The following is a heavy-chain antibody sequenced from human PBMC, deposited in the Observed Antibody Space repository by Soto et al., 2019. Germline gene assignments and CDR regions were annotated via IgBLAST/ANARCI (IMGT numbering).Heavy chain of an antibody. CDR2: INPNSGGT. J-gene: IGHJ4*02. Sequence: DSVKVSCKASGYTFTVYYMHWVRQAPGQGLEWMGWINPNSGGTNYAQKFQGWVTMTRDTSISTAYMELSRLRSDDTAVYDCARDNWHSNDFDHRGPGTRVTLAS. CDR1: GYTFTVYY. CDR3: ARDNWHSNDFDH. V-gene: IGHV1-2*04. D-gene: IGHD1-7*01.